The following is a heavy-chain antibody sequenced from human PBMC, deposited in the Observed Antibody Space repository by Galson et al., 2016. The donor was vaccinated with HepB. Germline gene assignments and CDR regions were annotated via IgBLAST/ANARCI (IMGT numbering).Heavy chain of an antibody. CDR3: ARELDHSFHFDY. CDR2: IKPSGGNT. CDR1: GYTFNTYN. J-gene: IGHJ4*02. V-gene: IGHV1-46*02. D-gene: IGHD1-14*01. Sequence: SVKISCKASGYTFNTYNMHWVRQAPGQGLEWMGIIKPSGGNTIYAQKFQDRITMTRDTSTSTVYMELISLRSEDTAMYYCARELDHSFHFDYWGQGTLLTVSS.